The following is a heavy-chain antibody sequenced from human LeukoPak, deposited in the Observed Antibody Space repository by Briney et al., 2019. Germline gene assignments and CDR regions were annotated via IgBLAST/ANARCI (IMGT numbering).Heavy chain of an antibody. CDR2: INPSGGST. Sequence: ASVKVSCKASGYTFTSYYMHWVRQAPGQGLEWMGIINPSGGSTSYAQKFQGRVTMTRDTSTSTVYMELSSLRSDDTAVYYCARALPRYYYDSSGYPDYWGQGTLVTVSS. CDR3: ARALPRYYYDSSGYPDY. CDR1: GYTFTSYY. J-gene: IGHJ4*02. V-gene: IGHV1-46*01. D-gene: IGHD3-22*01.